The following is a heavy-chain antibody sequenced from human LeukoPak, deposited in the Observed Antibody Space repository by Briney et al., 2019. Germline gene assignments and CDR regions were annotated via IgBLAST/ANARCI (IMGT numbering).Heavy chain of an antibody. V-gene: IGHV4-30-2*01. CDR2: IYHSGST. CDR1: GGSISSGGYS. CDR3: AREYSGYDGWFDP. Sequence: PSETLSLTCAVSGGSISSGGYSWSWIRQPPGKGLEWIEYIYHSGSTYYNPSLKSRVTISVDRSKNQFSLKVSSVTAADTVVYYCAREYSGYDGWFDPWGQGTLVTVSS. D-gene: IGHD5-12*01. J-gene: IGHJ5*02.